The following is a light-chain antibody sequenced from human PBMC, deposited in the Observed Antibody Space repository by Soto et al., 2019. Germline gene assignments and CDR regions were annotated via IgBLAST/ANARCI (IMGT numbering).Light chain of an antibody. Sequence: IQMPQCPSSLSASVGDRVTITCRTSQSIDNYLDWYQQKPGKAPKLLIYGASNLQSGVPSRFSGSGSGTDFTLTISSLQPEDFATYYCLQDYNYPWSFGQGTKVDIK. V-gene: IGKV1-6*01. J-gene: IGKJ1*01. CDR3: LQDYNYPWS. CDR2: GAS. CDR1: QSIDNY.